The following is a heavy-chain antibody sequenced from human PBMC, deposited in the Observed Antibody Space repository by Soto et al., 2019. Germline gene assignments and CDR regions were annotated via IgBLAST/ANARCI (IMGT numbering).Heavy chain of an antibody. D-gene: IGHD1-7*01. CDR2: MSYSGST. Sequence: SETLSLTCTVSGGSVSSGNYYWSWIRQPPGKGLEWIGYMSYSGSTNYNPSLKSRVTISVGTSRNQFSLRLSSVTAADTAVYYCARGFNWNYYSWGQGTLVTVYS. CDR3: ARGFNWNYYS. J-gene: IGHJ4*02. CDR1: GGSVSSGNYY. V-gene: IGHV4-61*01.